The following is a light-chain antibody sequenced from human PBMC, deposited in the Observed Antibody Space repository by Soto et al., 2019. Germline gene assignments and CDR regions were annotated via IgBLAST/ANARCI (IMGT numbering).Light chain of an antibody. Sequence: ELVLPPSPATLSLSPGERATLSCRASQSVGRSLAWYQQKPGQAPRLLLYDASNRATGSPARFSGSGSGTDFTLTISSLEPEDFAVYYCQQRSNWPPITFGQGTRLEIK. CDR2: DAS. CDR3: QQRSNWPPIT. J-gene: IGKJ5*01. V-gene: IGKV3-11*01. CDR1: QSVGRS.